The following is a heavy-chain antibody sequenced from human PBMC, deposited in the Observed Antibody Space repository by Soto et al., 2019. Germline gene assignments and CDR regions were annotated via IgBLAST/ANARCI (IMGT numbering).Heavy chain of an antibody. CDR1: GFTFSSYG. CDR3: ASLGLDFWSGYFDY. V-gene: IGHV3-30*03. CDR2: ISYDGSNK. Sequence: QVQLVESGGGVVQPGRSLRLSCAASGFTFSSYGMHWVRQAPGKGLEWVAVISYDGSNKYYADSVKGRFTISRDNSKNTLYLQMNSLRAEDTAVYYCASLGLDFWSGYFDYWGQGTLVTVSS. D-gene: IGHD3-3*01. J-gene: IGHJ4*02.